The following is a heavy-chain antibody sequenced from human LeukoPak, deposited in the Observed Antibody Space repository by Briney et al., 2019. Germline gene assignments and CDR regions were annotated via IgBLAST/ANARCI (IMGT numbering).Heavy chain of an antibody. CDR3: ARGSRVEMAI. Sequence: SETLSLTCTVSGGSINGYYWTWIRQPPGKGLEWIGYIHNSGSTNYHPSLKSRVTISVDTSKNQFSLRLSSVTAADTAVYYCARGSRVEMAIWGKRTLVTVSS. V-gene: IGHV4-59*01. CDR1: GGSINGYY. J-gene: IGHJ1*01. CDR2: IHNSGST. D-gene: IGHD5-24*01.